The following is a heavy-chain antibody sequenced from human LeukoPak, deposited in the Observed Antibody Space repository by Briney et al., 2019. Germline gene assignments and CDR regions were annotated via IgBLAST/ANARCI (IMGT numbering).Heavy chain of an antibody. CDR2: TYYRSKWYN. Sequence: SQTLSLTCALSGDSVSSNSAAWNRIRQSPSRGLEWLGRTYYRSKWYNDYAVSVKSRITINPDTSRNQFSLQLNSVTPEDTAVYSCAREGYYFDYWGQGTLVTVSS. CDR1: GDSVSSNSAA. J-gene: IGHJ4*02. V-gene: IGHV6-1*01. CDR3: AREGYYFDY.